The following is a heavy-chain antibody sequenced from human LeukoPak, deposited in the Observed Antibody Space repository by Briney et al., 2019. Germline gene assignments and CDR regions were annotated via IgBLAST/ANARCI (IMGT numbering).Heavy chain of an antibody. CDR1: GYSFTSYW. Sequence: GDPLQISCKGSGYSFTSYWIGWVRQMPGKGLEWMGIIYPGDSDTRYSPSFQGQVTISADKSISTAYLQWSSLKASDTAMYYCASAPSGSNPDYWGQGTLVTVSS. J-gene: IGHJ4*02. CDR2: IYPGDSDT. V-gene: IGHV5-51*01. D-gene: IGHD1-26*01. CDR3: ASAPSGSNPDY.